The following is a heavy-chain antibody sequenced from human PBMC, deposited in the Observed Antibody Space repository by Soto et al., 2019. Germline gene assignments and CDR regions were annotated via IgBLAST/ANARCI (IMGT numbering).Heavy chain of an antibody. J-gene: IGHJ6*02. CDR3: ARDSSYYDSSGYYYYYYGMDV. V-gene: IGHV3-21*01. Sequence: GGSLRLSCAASGFTFSSYSMNWVRQAPGKGLEWVSSSSSSSSYIYYADSVKGRFTISRDNAKNSLYLQMNSLRAEDTAVYYCARDSSYYDSSGYYYYYYGMDVWGQGTTVTVSS. CDR1: GFTFSSYS. D-gene: IGHD3-22*01. CDR2: SSSSSSYI.